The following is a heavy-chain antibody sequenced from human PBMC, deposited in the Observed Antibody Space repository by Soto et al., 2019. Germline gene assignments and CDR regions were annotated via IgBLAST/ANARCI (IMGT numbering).Heavy chain of an antibody. CDR2: INSDGSST. CDR3: ATYSGYDSGHWGDAFDI. CDR1: GFTFSSYW. D-gene: IGHD5-12*01. J-gene: IGHJ3*02. Sequence: EVQLVESGGGLVQPGGSLRLSCAASGFTFSSYWMHWVRQAPGKGLVWVSRINSDGSSTSYADSVKGRFTISRDNAKNTLYLQMNSLRAEDTAVYYCATYSGYDSGHWGDAFDIWGQGTMVTVSS. V-gene: IGHV3-74*01.